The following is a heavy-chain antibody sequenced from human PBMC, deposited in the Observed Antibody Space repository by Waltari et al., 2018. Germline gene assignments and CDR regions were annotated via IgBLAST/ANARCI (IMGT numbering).Heavy chain of an antibody. J-gene: IGHJ4*02. D-gene: IGHD4-17*01. CDR3: ARVTPLRPFDY. V-gene: IGHV4-59*01. CDR2: IYYSGST. Sequence: QVQLQESGPGLVKPSETLSLTCTVSGGSISSYYWSWIRQPPGKGLECIGYIYYSGSTNYNPSLKSRVTISVDTSKNQFSLKLSSVTAADTAVYYCARVTPLRPFDYWGQGTLVTVSS. CDR1: GGSISSYY.